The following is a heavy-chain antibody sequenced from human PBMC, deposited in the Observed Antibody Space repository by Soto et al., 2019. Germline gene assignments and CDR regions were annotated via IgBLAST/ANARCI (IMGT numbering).Heavy chain of an antibody. CDR2: ISGSAGST. V-gene: IGHV3-23*01. CDR1: GFTFSSYA. J-gene: IGHJ4*02. Sequence: EVQLLESGGGLVQPGGSLRLSCAASGFTFSSYAMSWVRQAPGKGLEWVSAISGSAGSTYYADSVKGRCTISRDNSKNTLYLQMNSLRAEDTAVFYCTKDLWPYLPAGGEFDSWGQGTLVTVSS. D-gene: IGHD3-16*01. CDR3: TKDLWPYLPAGGEFDS.